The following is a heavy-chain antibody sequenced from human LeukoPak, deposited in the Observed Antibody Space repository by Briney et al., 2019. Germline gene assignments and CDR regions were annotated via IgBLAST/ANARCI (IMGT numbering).Heavy chain of an antibody. CDR1: GYTFTSYG. V-gene: IGHV1-69*13. CDR3: ARGGYHIHMDV. CDR2: IIPIFGTA. Sequence: GASVKVSCKASGYTFTSYGISWVRQAPGQGLEWMGGIIPIFGTANYAQEFQGRVTITADESTSTAYMELSSLKSEDTAVYYCARGGYHIHMDVWGKGTTVTVSS. J-gene: IGHJ6*03. D-gene: IGHD2-15*01.